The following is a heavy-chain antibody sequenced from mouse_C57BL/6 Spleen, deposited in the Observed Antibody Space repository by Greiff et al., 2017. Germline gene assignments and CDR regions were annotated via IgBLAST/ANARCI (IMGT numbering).Heavy chain of an antibody. J-gene: IGHJ2*01. V-gene: IGHV1-15*01. CDR3: TKTVLRESEWYFDY. Sequence: QVQLQQSGAELVRPGASVTLSCKASGYTFTDYEMHWVKQTPVHGLEWIGASDPETGGTAYKQKFKGKAILTAYKSSSTAYMELRSPTSEDSAVYYCTKTVLRESEWYFDYWGQGTTLTVSS. CDR1: GYTFTDYE. D-gene: IGHD1-1*01. CDR2: SDPETGGT.